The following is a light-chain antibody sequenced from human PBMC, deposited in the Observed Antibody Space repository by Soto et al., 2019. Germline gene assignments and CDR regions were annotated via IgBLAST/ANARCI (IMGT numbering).Light chain of an antibody. CDR1: QSVSSY. CDR3: QQRSNWPPKLT. V-gene: IGKV3-11*01. Sequence: EIVLTQSPATLSLSPGERATLSCGASQSVSSYLAWYQQKPGQAPRLLIYDASNRATGIPARFSGSGSGTDFTLTISSLEPEDFAVYYCQQRSNWPPKLTFGGGTKVEIK. J-gene: IGKJ4*01. CDR2: DAS.